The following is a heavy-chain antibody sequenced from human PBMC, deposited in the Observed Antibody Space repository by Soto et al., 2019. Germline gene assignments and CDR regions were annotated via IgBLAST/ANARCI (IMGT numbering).Heavy chain of an antibody. V-gene: IGHV4-31*03. D-gene: IGHD6-25*01. CDR3: ARVDTAAGDAFDI. J-gene: IGHJ3*02. CDR1: GGSISSGGYY. Sequence: QVQLQESCPGLVKPSQTLSLTCTVSGGSISSGGYYWSWIRQHPGKGLEWIGYIYYSGSAYYNPSLKSRVTISVDTSKNQFALKLSSVTAADTAVYYCARVDTAAGDAFDIWGQGTMVTVSS. CDR2: IYYSGSA.